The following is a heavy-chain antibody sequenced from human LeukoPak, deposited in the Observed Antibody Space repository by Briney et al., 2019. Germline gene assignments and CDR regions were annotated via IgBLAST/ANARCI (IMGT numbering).Heavy chain of an antibody. J-gene: IGHJ6*03. CDR2: ISSSHSYI. Sequence: GGSLRLSCAASGFTFSFYSMNWVRQAPGKGLEWVSSISSSHSYIYYADSVKGRFTISRDNAKKSVYLQMNSLRAEDTAVYYCARAYSERYGLGYYYMDVWGKGTTVTISS. CDR3: ARAYSERYGLGYYYMDV. D-gene: IGHD1-26*01. V-gene: IGHV3-21*01. CDR1: GFTFSFYS.